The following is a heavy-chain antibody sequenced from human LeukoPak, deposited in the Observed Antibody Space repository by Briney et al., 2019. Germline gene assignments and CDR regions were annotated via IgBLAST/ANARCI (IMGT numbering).Heavy chain of an antibody. CDR1: GGPMNIHY. Sequence: PSEPLSLPCSLSGGPMNIHYGNGTRHPAGKGLEGLGRIYPSGSTNHNPSLKSRVIMSLDTSKSQFSLSLGSVTAADTAVYYCARDNNGLYFGVRGFDIWGQGKMVIVSS. CDR2: IYPSGST. J-gene: IGHJ3*02. D-gene: IGHD3-3*01. V-gene: IGHV4-4*07. CDR3: ARDNNGLYFGVRGFDI.